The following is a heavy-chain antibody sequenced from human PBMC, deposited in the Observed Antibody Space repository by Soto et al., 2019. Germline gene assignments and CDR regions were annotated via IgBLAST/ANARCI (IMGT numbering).Heavy chain of an antibody. Sequence: RWESLKISCKGSGYSFTSYWIGWVRQMPGKGLEWMGIIYPGDSDTRYSPSFQGQVTISADKSISTAYLQWSSLKASDTAMYYCARNMVRGVYNMTYYYYYYGMAVWGQGTTVTVSS. D-gene: IGHD3-10*01. CDR2: IYPGDSDT. J-gene: IGHJ6*02. CDR3: ARNMVRGVYNMTYYYYYYGMAV. CDR1: GYSFTSYW. V-gene: IGHV5-51*01.